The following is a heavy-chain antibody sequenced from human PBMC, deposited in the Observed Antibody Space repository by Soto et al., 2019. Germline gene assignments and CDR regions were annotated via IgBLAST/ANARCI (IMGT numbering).Heavy chain of an antibody. V-gene: IGHV5-10-1*01. CDR2: IDPSDSYT. J-gene: IGHJ6*02. CDR3: ARPKYYYGSGSYAGMDV. D-gene: IGHD3-10*01. Sequence: PGESLKISCKGSGYSFTSYWISWVRQMPGKGLEWMGRIDPSDSYTNYSPSFQGHVTISADKSISTAYLQGSSLKASDTAMYYCARPKYYYGSGSYAGMDVWGQGTTGTAS. CDR1: GYSFTSYW.